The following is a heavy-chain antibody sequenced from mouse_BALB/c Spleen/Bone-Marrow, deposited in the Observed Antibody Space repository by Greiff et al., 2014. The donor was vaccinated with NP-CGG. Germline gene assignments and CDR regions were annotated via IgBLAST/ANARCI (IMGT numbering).Heavy chain of an antibody. J-gene: IGHJ4*01. CDR3: ARDREYGYYYVMDY. CDR1: GFSLTTYG. CDR2: IWAGGGT. Sequence: VQGVESGPGLVAPSQRLSITCTVSGFSLTTYGVHWVRQTPGKGLEWLGVIWAGGGTNYNSALMARLSISKDNAKSQVFLKMNSRQIYDIAMYYCARDREYGYYYVMDYWGQGTSITVSS. V-gene: IGHV2-9*02. D-gene: IGHD2-2*01.